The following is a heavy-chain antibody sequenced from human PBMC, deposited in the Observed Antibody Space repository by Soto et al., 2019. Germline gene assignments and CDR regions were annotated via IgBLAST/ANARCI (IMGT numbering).Heavy chain of an antibody. J-gene: IGHJ5*02. D-gene: IGHD2-21*01. CDR3: ARESMSTTWFDP. V-gene: IGHV3-33*01. CDR1: GFTFSSYG. CDR2: IWYDGSNK. Sequence: QVQLVESGGGVVQPGRSLRLSCAASGFTFSSYGMHWVHQAPGKGLEWVAVIWYDGSNKYYADSVKGRFTISRDNSKNTLYLQMNSLRAEDTAVYYCARESMSTTWFDPWGQGTLVTVSS.